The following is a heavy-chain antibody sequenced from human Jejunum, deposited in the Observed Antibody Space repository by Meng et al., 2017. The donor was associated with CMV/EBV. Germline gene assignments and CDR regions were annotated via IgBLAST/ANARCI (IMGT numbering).Heavy chain of an antibody. J-gene: IGHJ4*02. V-gene: IGHV3-20*03. CDR3: AGIGDSSGYAKIDY. CDR1: GFSFDEYG. D-gene: IGHD3-22*01. Sequence: GFSFDEYGMTWVRQAPGKGLEWVSGINWSSAGTYYADSVKGRFTISRDNAKNSLYLQMNSLRDEDTALYYCAGIGDSSGYAKIDYWGQGTLVTVSS. CDR2: INWSSAGT.